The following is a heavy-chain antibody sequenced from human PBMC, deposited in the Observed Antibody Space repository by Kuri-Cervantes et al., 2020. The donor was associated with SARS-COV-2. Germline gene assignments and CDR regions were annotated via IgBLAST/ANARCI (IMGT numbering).Heavy chain of an antibody. V-gene: IGHV3-64*01. D-gene: IGHD3-22*01. CDR3: ARAESSGYLSDWYFDL. CDR1: GFTFRSYA. CDR2: IRSNGGNT. Sequence: GESLKISCAASGFTFRSYAMHWVRQAPGKGLEYVSGIRSNGGNTNYANSVKGRFTISRDNSKNTLYLQMGSLTVEDTAVYFCARAESSGYLSDWYFDLWGRGTLVTVSS. J-gene: IGHJ2*01.